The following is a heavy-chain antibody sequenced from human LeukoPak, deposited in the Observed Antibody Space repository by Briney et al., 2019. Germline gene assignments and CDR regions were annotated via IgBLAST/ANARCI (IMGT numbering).Heavy chain of an antibody. CDR2: INAGNGNT. CDR1: GYTFTSYA. J-gene: IGHJ4*02. D-gene: IGHD3-10*01. V-gene: IGHV1-3*01. Sequence: ASVKVSCKASGYTFTSYAIHWVRQAPGQGLEWMGWINAGNGNTRYSQKLQDRVTITRDTSANTVYMELSSLRSEDTAVYFCVRGLLWFGELSPPGYWGQGTLVTVSS. CDR3: VRGLLWFGELSPPGY.